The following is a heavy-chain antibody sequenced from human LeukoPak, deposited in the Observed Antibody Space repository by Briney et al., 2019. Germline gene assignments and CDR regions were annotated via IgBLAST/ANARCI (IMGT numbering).Heavy chain of an antibody. CDR1: GFTFSSYD. CDR2: IGTAGDT. CDR3: ARGRIAARRISIYYFDY. Sequence: GGSLRLSCAASGFTFSSYDMHWVRQATGKSLEWVSAIGTAGDTYYPGSVKGRFTISRENAMNSLYLQMNSLRAGDTAVYYCARGRIAARRISIYYFDYWGQGTLVTVSS. D-gene: IGHD6-6*01. J-gene: IGHJ4*02. V-gene: IGHV3-13*01.